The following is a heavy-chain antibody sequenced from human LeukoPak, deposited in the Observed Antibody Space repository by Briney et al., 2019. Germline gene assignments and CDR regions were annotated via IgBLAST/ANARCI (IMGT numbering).Heavy chain of an antibody. Sequence: PGGSLRLSCGASGFTLGSYAMTWVRQAPGKGLEWVSTVTGSGGSTYYADSVRGRFSVSRVNAEKTVYLQLNSLRSDDTAVYYCARAVRGGTNNGYNYFYMVLWCKGTPVTVSS. V-gene: IGHV3-23*01. J-gene: IGHJ6*03. CDR1: GFTLGSYA. CDR3: ARAVRGGTNNGYNYFYMVL. CDR2: VTGSGGST. D-gene: IGHD2-2*02.